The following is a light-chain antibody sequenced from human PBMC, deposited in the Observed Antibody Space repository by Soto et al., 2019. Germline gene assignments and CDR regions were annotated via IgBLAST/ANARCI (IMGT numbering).Light chain of an antibody. Sequence: QSVLTQPASVSGSPGQSITISCTGTSSDVGGYDHVSWSQQYPGKTPKLIIFEVSNRPSGVSNRFSGSKSGNTASLTISGLQTEDEAEYFCSSYAGGNTHWVFGGGTQLTVL. CDR2: EVS. CDR1: SSDVGGYDH. J-gene: IGLJ7*01. V-gene: IGLV2-14*01. CDR3: SSYAGGNTHWV.